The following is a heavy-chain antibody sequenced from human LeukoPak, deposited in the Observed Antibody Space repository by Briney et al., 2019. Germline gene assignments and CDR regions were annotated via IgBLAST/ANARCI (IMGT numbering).Heavy chain of an antibody. CDR2: IYYSGGT. Sequence: SETLSLTCTVSGGSISSSSYYWGWIRQPPGRGLEWIGSIYYSGGTYYNPSLKSRVTISVDTSKNQFSLKLSPVTAADTAVYYCARAYDSSGYPFDYWGQGTLVTVSS. CDR3: ARAYDSSGYPFDY. D-gene: IGHD3-22*01. CDR1: GGSISSSSYY. V-gene: IGHV4-39*01. J-gene: IGHJ4*02.